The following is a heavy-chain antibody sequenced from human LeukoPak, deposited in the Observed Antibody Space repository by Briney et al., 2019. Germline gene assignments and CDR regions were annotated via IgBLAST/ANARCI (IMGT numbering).Heavy chain of an antibody. V-gene: IGHV4-38-2*02. CDR1: GYSISSGYY. Sequence: SETLSLTCTVSGYSISSGYYWGWIRQPPGKGLEWIGSIYHSGRTYSNPSLRSRVTISVDTSKNKFSLKLSSVTAADTAVYYCARGDPPAVVAATGPFDYWGQGTLVTVSS. D-gene: IGHD2-15*01. CDR3: ARGDPPAVVAATGPFDY. J-gene: IGHJ4*02. CDR2: IYHSGRT.